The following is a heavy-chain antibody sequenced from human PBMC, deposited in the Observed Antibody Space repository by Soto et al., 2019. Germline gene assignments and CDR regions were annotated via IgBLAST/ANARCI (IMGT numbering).Heavy chain of an antibody. V-gene: IGHV1-69*02. D-gene: IGHD5-12*01. CDR1: GGTFSSYT. CDR3: VRASVGPYIVATPGYFDY. CDR2: IIPILGIA. Sequence: QVQLVQSGAEVKKPGSSVKVSCKASGGTFSSYTISWVRQAPGQGLEWVGRIIPILGIANYAQKFQGRVTITADKSTRTAYLELSSLRSEDTAVYYCVRASVGPYIVATPGYFDYWGQGTLATVSS. J-gene: IGHJ4*02.